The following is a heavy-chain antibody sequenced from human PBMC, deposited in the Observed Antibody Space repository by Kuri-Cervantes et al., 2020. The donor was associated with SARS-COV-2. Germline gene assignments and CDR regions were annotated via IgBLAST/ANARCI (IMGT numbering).Heavy chain of an antibody. CDR1: GFTFSSYG. Sequence: SLKISCAASGFTFSSYGMHWVRQAPGKGLEWVAVIWYDGSNKYYADSVKGRFTISRDNSKNTVFLQMDSLRAEDTAVYYCARESRYVYGEFDFWGQGTLVTVSS. J-gene: IGHJ4*02. CDR2: IWYDGSNK. V-gene: IGHV3-33*01. D-gene: IGHD5-18*01. CDR3: ARESRYVYGEFDF.